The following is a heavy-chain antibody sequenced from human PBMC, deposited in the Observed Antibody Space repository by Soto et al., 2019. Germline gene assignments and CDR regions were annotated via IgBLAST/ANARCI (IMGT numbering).Heavy chain of an antibody. V-gene: IGHV3-53*01. CDR3: ARGRWLRLFDY. CDR1: GFTVSSNY. CDR2: IYSGGST. Sequence: GGSLRLSCAASGFTVSSNYMSWVRQAPGKGLEWVSIIYSGGSTYYADSVKGRFTISKDNSKNTLYLQMNSLRAEDTAVYYCARGRWLRLFDYWGQGTLVTVSS. J-gene: IGHJ4*02. D-gene: IGHD5-12*01.